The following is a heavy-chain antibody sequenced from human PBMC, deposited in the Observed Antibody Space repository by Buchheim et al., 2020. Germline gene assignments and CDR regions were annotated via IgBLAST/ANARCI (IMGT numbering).Heavy chain of an antibody. D-gene: IGHD6-13*01. Sequence: EVQLVESGGGLVQPGGSLRLSCAASGFTFSSYALSWVRQAPGKGLEWVSAISGSGGSTYYADSVKGRFNISRDNSQNTLYLQMNSLRAEDTAVYYCAKDRISGIAAAGTIPNWFDPWGQGTL. V-gene: IGHV3-23*04. CDR3: AKDRISGIAAAGTIPNWFDP. CDR2: ISGSGGST. J-gene: IGHJ5*02. CDR1: GFTFSSYA.